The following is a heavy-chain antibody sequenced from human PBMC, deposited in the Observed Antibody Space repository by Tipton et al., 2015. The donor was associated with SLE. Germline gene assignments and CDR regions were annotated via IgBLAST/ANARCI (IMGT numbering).Heavy chain of an antibody. CDR3: ARTAARDSSSWNYFDY. J-gene: IGHJ4*02. CDR2: ISYDGSNK. V-gene: IGHV3-30*04. D-gene: IGHD6-13*01. Sequence: SLRLSCAASGFTFSSYAMHWVRQAPGKGLEWVAVISYDGSNKYYADSVKGRFTISRDNSKNTLYLQMNSLGAEDTAVYYCARTAARDSSSWNYFDYWGQGTLVTVSS. CDR1: GFTFSSYA.